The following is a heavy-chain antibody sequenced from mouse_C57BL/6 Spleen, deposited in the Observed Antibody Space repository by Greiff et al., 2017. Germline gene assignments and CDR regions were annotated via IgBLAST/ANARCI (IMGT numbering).Heavy chain of an antibody. D-gene: IGHD6-1*01. J-gene: IGHJ4*01. V-gene: IGHV3-6*01. CDR1: GYSITSGYY. CDR3: ARDSPYYYAMDY. Sequence: EVQRVESGPGLVKPSQSLSLTCSVTGYSITSGYYWNWIRQFPGNKLEWMGYISYDGSNNYNPSLKNRISITRDTSKNQFFLKLNSVTTEDTATYYCARDSPYYYAMDYWGQGTSVTVSS. CDR2: ISYDGSN.